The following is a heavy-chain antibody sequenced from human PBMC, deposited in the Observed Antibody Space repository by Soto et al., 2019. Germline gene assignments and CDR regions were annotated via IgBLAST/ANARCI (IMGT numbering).Heavy chain of an antibody. CDR2: ISGSGGST. D-gene: IGHD1-26*01. Sequence: ASLRLSCAASGFTFSSYAMSWVRQAPGKGLEWVSAISGSGGSTYYADSVKGRFTISRDNSKNTLYLQMNSLRAEDTAVYDCAVSRIVGATYNDYWGQGTLVTV. J-gene: IGHJ4*02. CDR3: AVSRIVGATYNDY. CDR1: GFTFSSYA. V-gene: IGHV3-23*01.